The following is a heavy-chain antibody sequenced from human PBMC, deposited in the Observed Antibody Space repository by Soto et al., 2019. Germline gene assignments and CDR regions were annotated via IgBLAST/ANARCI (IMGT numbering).Heavy chain of an antibody. D-gene: IGHD2-2*01. J-gene: IGHJ6*03. Sequence: QVQLVESGGGVVQPGRSLRLSCAASGFTFSSYGMHWVRQAPGKGLEWVAVIWYDGSNKYYADSVKGRFTISRDNSKNPLYLKMNGWRAEERAVYYWAREDIVVVPAAPGVHYYMDVWGKGTTVTVSS. CDR1: GFTFSSYG. CDR2: IWYDGSNK. V-gene: IGHV3-33*01. CDR3: AREDIVVVPAAPGVHYYMDV.